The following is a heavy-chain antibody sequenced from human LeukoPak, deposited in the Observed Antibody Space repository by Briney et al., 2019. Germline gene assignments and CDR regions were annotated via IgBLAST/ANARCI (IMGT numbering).Heavy chain of an antibody. CDR1: GYIFTGHW. D-gene: IGHD3-10*01. CDR2: IYPGDSDT. CDR3: ARYGKSGTYSHGFDV. Sequence: GESLKISCEAFGYIFTGHWIGWVRQMPGRGLEFMGTIYPGDSDTRYSPSFEGRVSISVDRSINTAYLKWSGLKASDTAMYYCARYGKSGTYSHGFDVWGRGTMVIVSS. J-gene: IGHJ3*01. V-gene: IGHV5-51*01.